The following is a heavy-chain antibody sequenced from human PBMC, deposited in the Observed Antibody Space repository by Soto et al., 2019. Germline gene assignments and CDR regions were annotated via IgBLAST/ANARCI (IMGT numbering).Heavy chain of an antibody. J-gene: IGHJ4*02. D-gene: IGHD3-9*01. CDR3: AKEGGLVLRYFDWLSGEEKYYFDY. Sequence: HPGGSLRLSCAASGFTFSSYAMSWVRQAPGKGLEWVSAISGSGGSTYYADSVKGRFTISRDNSKNTLYLQMNSLRAEDTAVYYCAKEGGLVLRYFDWLSGEEKYYFDYWGQGTLVTVSS. CDR2: ISGSGGST. V-gene: IGHV3-23*01. CDR1: GFTFSSYA.